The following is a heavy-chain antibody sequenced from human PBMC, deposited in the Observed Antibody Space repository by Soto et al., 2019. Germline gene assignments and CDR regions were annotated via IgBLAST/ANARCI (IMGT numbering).Heavy chain of an antibody. CDR1: GFTFSSYA. V-gene: IGHV3-23*01. D-gene: IGHD2-21*01. CDR2: ISGSGGST. Sequence: GGSLRLSCAASGFTFSSYAMSWVRQAPGKGLEWVSAISGSGGSTYYADSVKGRFTISRDNSKNTLYLQMNSLRAEDTAVYYCAKDSPPVVVIAILYFQHWGQGTLVTVSS. CDR3: AKDSPPVVVIAILYFQH. J-gene: IGHJ1*01.